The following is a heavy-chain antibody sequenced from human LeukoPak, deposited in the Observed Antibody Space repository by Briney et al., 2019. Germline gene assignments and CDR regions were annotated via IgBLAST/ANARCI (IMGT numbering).Heavy chain of an antibody. CDR1: GFTFSTFA. CDR3: ATYRQVLLPFES. D-gene: IGHD5-18*01. V-gene: IGHV3-23*01. CDR2: IFPSGGEI. J-gene: IGHJ4*02. Sequence: GGSLRLSCAASGFTFSTFAMIWVRQPPGKGLEWVSSIFPSGGEIHYADSVRGRFTISRDNSKSILSLQMNSLIAEDTAIYYCATYRQVLLPFESWGQGTLVTVSS.